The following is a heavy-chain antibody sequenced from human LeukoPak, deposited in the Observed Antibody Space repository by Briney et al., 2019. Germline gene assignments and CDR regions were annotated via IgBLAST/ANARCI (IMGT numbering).Heavy chain of an antibody. D-gene: IGHD2-8*02. CDR2: INPNSGGT. J-gene: IGHJ4*02. V-gene: IGHV1-2*06. Sequence: ASVKVSCKASGYTFTAYYMHWVRQAPGQGLEWMGRINPNSGGTNYAQRFQGRVTMTRDTSISTAYMELSRLRSDDTAVYYCARDEGVLTSDYWGQGTLVTVSS. CDR3: ARDEGVLTSDY. CDR1: GYTFTAYY.